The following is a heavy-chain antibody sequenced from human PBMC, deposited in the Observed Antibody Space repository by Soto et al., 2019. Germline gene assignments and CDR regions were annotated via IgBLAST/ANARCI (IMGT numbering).Heavy chain of an antibody. Sequence: ASVKVSCTASGFTFTSSAVQWVRQARGQRLEWIGWIVVGSGNTNYAQKFQERVTITRDMSTSTAYMELSSLRSEDTAVYYCAAGPFTYYYDSSGYPYWGQGTLVTVSS. V-gene: IGHV1-58*01. CDR2: IVVGSGNT. CDR3: AAGPFTYYYDSSGYPY. D-gene: IGHD3-22*01. CDR1: GFTFTSSA. J-gene: IGHJ4*02.